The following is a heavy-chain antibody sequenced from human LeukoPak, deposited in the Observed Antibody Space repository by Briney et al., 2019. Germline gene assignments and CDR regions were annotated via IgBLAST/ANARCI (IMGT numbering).Heavy chain of an antibody. CDR2: IWYDGSNK. V-gene: IGHV3-33*01. CDR3: AAYGDYTIPSDY. D-gene: IGHD4-17*01. CDR1: GFTFSSYG. Sequence: PGGSLRLSCAASGFTFSSYGMHWVRQAPGKGLEWVAVIWYDGSNKYYADSVKGRFTISRDNSKNTLYLQMNSLRAEDTAVYYCAAYGDYTIPSDYWGQGTLVTVSS. J-gene: IGHJ4*02.